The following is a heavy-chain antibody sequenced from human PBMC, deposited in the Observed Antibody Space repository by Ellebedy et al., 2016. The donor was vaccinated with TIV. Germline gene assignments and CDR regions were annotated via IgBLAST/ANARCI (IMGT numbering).Heavy chain of an antibody. V-gene: IGHV3-23*01. D-gene: IGHD6-13*01. CDR2: IGGSGGRA. J-gene: IGHJ3*02. CDR1: GFTFSSYA. Sequence: GGSLRLSCAASGFTFSSYAMTWVRQAPGKGLEWVSAIGGSGGRAYYADSVKGRFTISRDNSKNTLYLQMNSLRAEDTAVYYCAKVPIGSSWYKDAFDIWGQGTMVTVSS. CDR3: AKVPIGSSWYKDAFDI.